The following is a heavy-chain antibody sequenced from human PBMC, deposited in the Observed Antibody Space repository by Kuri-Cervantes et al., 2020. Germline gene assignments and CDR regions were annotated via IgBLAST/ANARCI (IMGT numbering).Heavy chain of an antibody. V-gene: IGHV1-69*01. D-gene: IGHD6-13*01. Sequence: GGSLRLSCKASGGTFSSYAISWVRQAPGQGLEWMGGIIPIFGTANYAQKFQGRVTITADESTSTAYMGLSSPRSEDTAVYYCAKVGIRQQLDYWGQGTLVTVSS. J-gene: IGHJ4*02. CDR2: IIPIFGTA. CDR1: GGTFSSYA. CDR3: AKVGIRQQLDY.